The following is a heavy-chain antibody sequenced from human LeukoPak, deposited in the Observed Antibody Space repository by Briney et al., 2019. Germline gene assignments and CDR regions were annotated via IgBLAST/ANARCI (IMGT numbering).Heavy chain of an antibody. CDR2: IYSGGST. CDR1: GGSFSGYY. J-gene: IGHJ4*02. V-gene: IGHV3-66*01. CDR3: ARVIEGYYFDY. Sequence: PSETLSLTCAVYGGSFSGYYWSWIRQAPGKGLEWVSVIYSGGSTYYADSVKGRFTISRDNSKNTLYLQMNSLRAEDTAVYYCARVIEGYYFDYWGQGTLVTVSS.